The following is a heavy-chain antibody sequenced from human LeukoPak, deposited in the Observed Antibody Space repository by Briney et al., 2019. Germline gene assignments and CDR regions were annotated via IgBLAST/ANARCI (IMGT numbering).Heavy chain of an antibody. CDR2: TYYSGST. J-gene: IGHJ4*02. V-gene: IGHV4-31*03. Sequence: PQTLSLTCTVSGGSISSGGYYWSWIRQHPGKGLEWIGYTYYSGSTYYNPSLKSRVTISVDTSKNQFSLKVSSVTAADTAVYYCARSVLLDHFDYWGQGTLVTVSS. CDR3: ARSVLLDHFDY. CDR1: GGSISSGGYY. D-gene: IGHD2/OR15-2a*01.